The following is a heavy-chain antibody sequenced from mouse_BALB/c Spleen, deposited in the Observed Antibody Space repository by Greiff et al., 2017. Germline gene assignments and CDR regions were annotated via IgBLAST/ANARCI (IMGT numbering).Heavy chain of an antibody. CDR3: ARKTSTYYGNEHAMDY. CDR2: IDPANGNT. V-gene: IGHV14-3*02. J-gene: IGHJ4*01. CDR1: GFNIKDTY. Sequence: VQLKQSGAELVKPGASVKLSCTASGFNIKDTYMHWVKQRPEQGLEWIGRIDPANGNTKYDPKFQGKATITADTSSNTAYLQLSSLTSEDTAVYYCARKTSTYYGNEHAMDYWGQGTSVTVSS. D-gene: IGHD2-10*01.